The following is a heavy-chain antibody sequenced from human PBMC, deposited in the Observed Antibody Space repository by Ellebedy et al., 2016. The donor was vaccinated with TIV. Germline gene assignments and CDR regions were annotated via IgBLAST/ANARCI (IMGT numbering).Heavy chain of an antibody. D-gene: IGHD6-19*01. CDR2: INPSGGST. J-gene: IGHJ4*02. CDR1: GYTFTSYY. CDR3: ARARSSGWFHTPDY. Sequence: ASVKVSCKASGYTFTSYYVHWVRQPPGQGLEWMGIINPSGGSTTYAQKLQGRVTMTRDTSTSTVYMELSSLRSEDTAVYYCARARSSGWFHTPDYWGQGTLVTVSS. V-gene: IGHV1-46*04.